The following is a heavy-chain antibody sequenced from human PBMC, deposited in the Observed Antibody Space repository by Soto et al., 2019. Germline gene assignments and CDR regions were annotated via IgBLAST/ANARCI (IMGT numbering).Heavy chain of an antibody. D-gene: IGHD3-22*01. CDR2: IVVGSGNT. V-gene: IGHV1-58*01. Sequence: ASLKVSCKASGFTFTSSAVQWVRQARGQRLEWIGWIVVGSGNTNYAQKFQERVTITRDMSTSTAYMELSSLRSEDTAVYYCAVIPWDYYDSSRYSDYWGQGTLVTVSS. J-gene: IGHJ4*02. CDR3: AVIPWDYYDSSRYSDY. CDR1: GFTFTSSA.